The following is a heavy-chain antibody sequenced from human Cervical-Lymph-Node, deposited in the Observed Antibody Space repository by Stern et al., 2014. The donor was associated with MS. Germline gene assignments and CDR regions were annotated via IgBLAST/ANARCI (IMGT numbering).Heavy chain of an antibody. CDR1: GGTFSSYT. CDR3: ASFSSSSLSN. Sequence: VQLVQSGAEVKKPGSSVKVSCKASGGTFSSYTISWVRQDPGQGLEWMGRIIPILGIANYAQKFQGRVTITADKSTSTAYMELSSLRSEDTAVYYCASFSSSSLSNWGQGTMVTVSS. V-gene: IGHV1-69*02. D-gene: IGHD6-6*01. CDR2: IIPILGIA. J-gene: IGHJ3*01.